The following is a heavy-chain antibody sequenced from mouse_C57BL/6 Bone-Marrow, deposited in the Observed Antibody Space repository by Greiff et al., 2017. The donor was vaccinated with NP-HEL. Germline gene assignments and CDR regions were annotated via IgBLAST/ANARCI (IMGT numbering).Heavy chain of an antibody. CDR2: IWGGGST. CDR1: GFSLTSYG. V-gene: IGHV2-9*01. J-gene: IGHJ1*03. D-gene: IGHD2-4*01. CDR3: AKRYDYDYWYFEV. Sequence: VKLMESGPGLVAPSQSLSITCTVSGFSLTSYGVDWVRQPPGKGLEWLGVIWGGGSTNYNSALMSRMSISNDNYNSQVFLKMNRLRTDDTALYFCAKRYDYDYWYFEVWGTGTTVTVSS.